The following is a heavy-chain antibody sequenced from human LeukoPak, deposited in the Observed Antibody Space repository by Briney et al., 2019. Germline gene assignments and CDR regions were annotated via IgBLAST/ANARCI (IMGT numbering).Heavy chain of an antibody. D-gene: IGHD3-10*01. CDR1: GYSFAAFY. J-gene: IGHJ4*02. CDR2: IHPRSGET. V-gene: IGHV1-2*02. Sequence: ASVKVSCKASGYSFAAFYIQWVRQAPGQGLEWMGWIHPRSGETNYAYKFRGRVTMTRDTSISTTYMDLGSLGSDDTAVYYCARDGEYGTGSYYRGCFDYWGQGTLVTVSS. CDR3: ARDGEYGTGSYYRGCFDY.